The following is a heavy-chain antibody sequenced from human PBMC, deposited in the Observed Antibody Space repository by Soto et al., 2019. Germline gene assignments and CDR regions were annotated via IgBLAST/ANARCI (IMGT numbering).Heavy chain of an antibody. CDR2: ISNSGSVI. V-gene: IGHV3-48*02. CDR3: VRVFASNTFDL. Sequence: EVQLVESGGNLVQAGGSLRLSCAASGFSFISYSMSWVRQAPGKGLEWVSYISNSGSVIHDADSVKGRFTISRDNAKKSLSLQMNSLRDEDTALYYCVRVFASNTFDLWGQGTVVTVSS. J-gene: IGHJ3*01. D-gene: IGHD3-3*01. CDR1: GFSFISYS.